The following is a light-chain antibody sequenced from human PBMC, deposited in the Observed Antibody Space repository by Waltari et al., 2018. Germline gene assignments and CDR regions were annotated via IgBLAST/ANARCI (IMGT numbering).Light chain of an antibody. J-gene: IGLJ3*02. CDR3: QSYDSSLSALV. Sequence: QSVLTQPPSVSGAPGQRVTISCTGSSSNLGAGYDVPWYQQPPGTAPKLLIYGNSNRPSGVPDRFSGSKSGTSASLAITGLQAEDEADYYCQSYDSSLSALVFGGGTKLTVL. CDR2: GNS. V-gene: IGLV1-40*01. CDR1: SSNLGAGYD.